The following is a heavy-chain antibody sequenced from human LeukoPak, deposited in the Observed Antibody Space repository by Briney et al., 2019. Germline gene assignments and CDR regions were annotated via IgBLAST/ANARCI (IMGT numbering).Heavy chain of an antibody. CDR3: ARVSCTSTSCPGWIDP. V-gene: IGHV4-59*01. Sequence: SETLSPTCAASGGSISSYYWSWIRQPPGKGLDWIGYIYYSGTTNYNPSLKSRVTISLDTSKKQLSLKLSSVTAADTAVYYCARVSCTSTSCPGWIDPWGQGTLVTVSS. J-gene: IGHJ5*02. CDR2: IYYSGTT. D-gene: IGHD2-2*01. CDR1: GGSISSYY.